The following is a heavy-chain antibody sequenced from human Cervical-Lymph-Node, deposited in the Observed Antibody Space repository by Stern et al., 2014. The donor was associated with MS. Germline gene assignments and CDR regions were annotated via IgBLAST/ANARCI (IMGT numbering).Heavy chain of an antibody. J-gene: IGHJ6*02. CDR1: GITFLSSA. D-gene: IGHD3-10*01. CDR3: AAEGEYIRSGIYHYTGMDV. V-gene: IGHV1-58*02. CDR2: IVADRADT. Sequence: QLGEYGAEVKRPGTSVRVSCTASGITFLSSAMNWVRQARGQSLEWIGLIVADRADTLYAQKFHNRVTISRDMTTSTVNMELSSLRSEDTTVYYCAAEGEYIRSGIYHYTGMDVWGQGTTVTVSS.